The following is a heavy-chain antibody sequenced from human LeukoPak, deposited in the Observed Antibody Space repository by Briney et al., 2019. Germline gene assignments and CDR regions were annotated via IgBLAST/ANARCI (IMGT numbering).Heavy chain of an antibody. J-gene: IGHJ4*02. CDR3: ARGSYGLFDY. CDR1: GGSISSYY. Sequence: TSETLSLTCAVSGGSISSYYWSWIRQPPGKGLEWIGYIYNSGSTNYNPSLKSRVTISVDTSKNQFSLKLSSVTAADTAMYYCARGSYGLFDYWGQGTLVTVSS. CDR2: IYNSGST. D-gene: IGHD5-18*01. V-gene: IGHV4-59*01.